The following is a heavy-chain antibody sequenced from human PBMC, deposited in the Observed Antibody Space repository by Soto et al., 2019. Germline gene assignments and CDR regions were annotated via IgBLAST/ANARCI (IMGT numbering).Heavy chain of an antibody. CDR2: IYYSGST. CDR3: ARTGFGELLVDY. D-gene: IGHD3-10*01. V-gene: IGHV4-59*01. Sequence: SETLSLTCTVSGGSISSYYWSWIRQPPGKGLEWIGYIYYSGSTNYNPSLKSRVTISVDTSKNQFSLKLGSVTAADTAVYYCARTGFGELLVDYWGQGTLVTVPQ. J-gene: IGHJ4*02. CDR1: GGSISSYY.